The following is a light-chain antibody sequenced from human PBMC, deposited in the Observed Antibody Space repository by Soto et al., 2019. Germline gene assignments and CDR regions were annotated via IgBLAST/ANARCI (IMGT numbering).Light chain of an antibody. V-gene: IGKV3-15*01. J-gene: IGKJ3*01. Sequence: EVLMTQSPATLSVSPGERATLSCRASRSVSSNLAWYQQKPGQPPRLLIYGASTRATGIPARFSGGGSGTEFTLTINSLQSEDFAVYYCQQYDNWPPFTFGPGTKVDIK. CDR2: GAS. CDR1: RSVSSN. CDR3: QQYDNWPPFT.